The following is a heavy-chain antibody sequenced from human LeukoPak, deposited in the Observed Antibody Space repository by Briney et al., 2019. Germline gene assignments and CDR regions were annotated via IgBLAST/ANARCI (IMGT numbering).Heavy chain of an antibody. CDR3: ASALYGDYEGVAFDI. CDR2: INPSGGST. Sequence: GSSVKVSCKASGGTFSSYAISWVRQAPGQGLEWMGIINPSGGSTSYAQKFQGRVTMTRDTSTSTVYMELSSLRSEDTAVYYCASALYGDYEGVAFDIWGQGTMVTVSS. J-gene: IGHJ3*02. V-gene: IGHV1-46*01. D-gene: IGHD4-17*01. CDR1: GGTFSSYA.